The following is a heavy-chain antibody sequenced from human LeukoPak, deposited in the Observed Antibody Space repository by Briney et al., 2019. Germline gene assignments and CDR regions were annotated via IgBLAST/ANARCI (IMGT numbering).Heavy chain of an antibody. Sequence: ASVKVSCKASGYTFTSYGISWVRQAPGQGLEWMGLISAYNGNTNYAQKLQGRVTMTTDTSTSTAYMELRSLRSDDTAVYYCARDPCSSTSCRRWFDPWGQGTLVTVSS. CDR3: ARDPCSSTSCRRWFDP. D-gene: IGHD2-2*01. J-gene: IGHJ5*02. V-gene: IGHV1-18*01. CDR2: ISAYNGNT. CDR1: GYTFTSYG.